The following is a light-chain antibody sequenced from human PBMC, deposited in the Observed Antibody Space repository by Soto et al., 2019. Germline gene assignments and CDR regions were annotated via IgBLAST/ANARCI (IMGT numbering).Light chain of an antibody. CDR2: GAS. J-gene: IGKJ1*01. CDR1: QSIGNN. Sequence: EIVLTQSPATLSVSPGERVTLSCRASQSIGNNLAWYLQRPGQAPRLLMYGASTRATDIPARFSGSGSGTEFSLTITGLQSEDFAIYHCQQYKDWPWTFGQGTRWISN. V-gene: IGKV3-15*01. CDR3: QQYKDWPWT.